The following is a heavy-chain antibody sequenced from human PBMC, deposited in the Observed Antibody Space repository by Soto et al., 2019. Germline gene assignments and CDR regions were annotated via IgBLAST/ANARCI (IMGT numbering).Heavy chain of an antibody. CDR3: ARHPGYYDILTGYTTYYFDY. CDR1: GGSIGTYY. V-gene: IGHV4-59*08. Sequence: SETLSLTCTVSGGSIGTYYWSWIRQPPGKGLEWIGYIYYGRNTNYNPSLKSRVTISLDTPKNQFSLKLSSVTAADTAVYYCARHPGYYDILTGYTTYYFDYWGQGILVTVSS. J-gene: IGHJ4*02. CDR2: IYYGRNT. D-gene: IGHD3-9*01.